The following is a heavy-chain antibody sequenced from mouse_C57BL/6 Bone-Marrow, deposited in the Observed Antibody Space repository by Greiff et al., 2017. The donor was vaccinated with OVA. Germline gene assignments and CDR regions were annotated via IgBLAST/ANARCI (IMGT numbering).Heavy chain of an antibody. CDR3: ARHPGDY. Sequence: EVMLVESGGGLVQPGGSLKLSCAASGFTFSDYYMYWVRQTPEKRLEWVAYISNGGGSTYYTDTVKGRFTISRDNAKNTLYLQMSRLKSEDTAMYYCARHPGDYWGQGTTLTVSS. J-gene: IGHJ2*01. V-gene: IGHV5-12*01. CDR2: ISNGGGST. CDR1: GFTFSDYY.